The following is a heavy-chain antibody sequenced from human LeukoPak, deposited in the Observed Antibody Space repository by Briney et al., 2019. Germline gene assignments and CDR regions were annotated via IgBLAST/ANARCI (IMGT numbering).Heavy chain of an antibody. Sequence: GASVKASCKASGYTFTSYGISWLRQAPGQGLEWMGWISAYNGNTNYAQKLQGRVTMTTDTSTSTAYMELRSLRSDDTAVYYCARDAGPMAYYYGSGSTLDVWGKGTTVTVSS. D-gene: IGHD3-10*01. V-gene: IGHV1-18*01. CDR2: ISAYNGNT. CDR1: GYTFTSYG. J-gene: IGHJ6*04. CDR3: ARDAGPMAYYYGSGSTLDV.